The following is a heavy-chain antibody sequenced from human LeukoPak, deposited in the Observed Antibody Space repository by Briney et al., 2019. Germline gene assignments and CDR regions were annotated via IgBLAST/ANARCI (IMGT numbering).Heavy chain of an antibody. CDR3: VRDSYGTS. CDR1: GFTFSDYY. CDR2: IYTGGST. D-gene: IGHD3-16*01. J-gene: IGHJ5*02. Sequence: GGSLRLSCAASGFTFSDYYMSWIRQAPGKGLEWVSIIYTGGSTYYADSVKGRFTISRDNSKNTLYLQLNSLRDEDTAVYYCVRDSYGTSWGQGTLVTVSS. V-gene: IGHV3-66*01.